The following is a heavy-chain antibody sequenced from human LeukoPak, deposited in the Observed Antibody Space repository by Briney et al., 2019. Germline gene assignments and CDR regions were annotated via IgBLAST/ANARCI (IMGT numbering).Heavy chain of an antibody. V-gene: IGHV3-7*01. CDR2: INQDGSAT. CDR3: ARDTAFGALDN. D-gene: IGHD3-10*01. Sequence: PGGSLRLSCAGTGFTFSNYYMGWVRQAPGRGLEWVANINQDGSATYYVDSVRGRFTISRDNAKNAVYLQMNSLRAEDTAVFYCARDTAFGALDNWGRGKLVTVSS. J-gene: IGHJ4*02. CDR1: GFTFSNYY.